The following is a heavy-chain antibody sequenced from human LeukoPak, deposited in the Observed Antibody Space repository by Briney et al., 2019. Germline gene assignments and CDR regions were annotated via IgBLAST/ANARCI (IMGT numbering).Heavy chain of an antibody. CDR2: ISNNGGYT. CDR1: GFTFSSSA. J-gene: IGHJ4*02. D-gene: IGHD6-6*01. Sequence: QSGGSLRLSCAASGFTFSSSAMSWVRQAPGKGLEWVSAISNNGGYTYYADSVQGRFTISRDNSKNTLYLQMNSLRAEDTAVYYCARDIYPYSSSSSFDYWGQGTLVTVSS. CDR3: ARDIYPYSSSSSFDY. V-gene: IGHV3-23*01.